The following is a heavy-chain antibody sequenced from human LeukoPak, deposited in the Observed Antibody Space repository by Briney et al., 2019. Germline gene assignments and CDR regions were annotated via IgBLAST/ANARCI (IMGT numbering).Heavy chain of an antibody. V-gene: IGHV3-64*01. Sequence: PGGSLRLSCAASGFTFSAYAMHWVRQAPGKGLEYVSGISSNGGSTYYANSVKGRFTMPRDNSKNTLYLQMGSLRAEDMAVYYCARWGSDGLDYWGQGTLVTVSS. CDR1: GFTFSAYA. CDR3: ARWGSDGLDY. D-gene: IGHD5-24*01. J-gene: IGHJ4*02. CDR2: ISSNGGST.